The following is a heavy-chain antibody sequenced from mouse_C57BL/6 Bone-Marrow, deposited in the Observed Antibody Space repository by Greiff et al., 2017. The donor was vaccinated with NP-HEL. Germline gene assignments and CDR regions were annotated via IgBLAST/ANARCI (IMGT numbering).Heavy chain of an antibody. CDR1: GFSLSTFGMG. CDR2: IWWDDDK. Sequence: QVTLKVSGPGILQPSQTLSLPCSFSGFSLSTFGMGVGWIRQPSGKGLEWLAHIWWDDDKYYNPALKSRLTISKDTSKNQVFLKIANVDTADTATYYCARLNYYGSSYVSLYFDYWGQGTTLTVSS. V-gene: IGHV8-8*01. D-gene: IGHD1-1*01. CDR3: ARLNYYGSSYVSLYFDY. J-gene: IGHJ2*01.